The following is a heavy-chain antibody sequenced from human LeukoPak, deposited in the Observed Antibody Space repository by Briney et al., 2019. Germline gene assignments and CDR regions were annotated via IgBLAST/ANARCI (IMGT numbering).Heavy chain of an antibody. CDR1: GFTFSSYS. CDR2: ISSSSSTI. D-gene: IGHD1-26*01. Sequence: PGGSLRLSCAASGFTFSSYSMNWVRQAPGKGLEWVSYISSSSSTIYYADSVKGRFTISRDNAKNSLYLQMNSLRAEDTAVYYCARDLRRGSHDYWGQGTLVTVSS. CDR3: ARDLRRGSHDY. J-gene: IGHJ4*02. V-gene: IGHV3-48*01.